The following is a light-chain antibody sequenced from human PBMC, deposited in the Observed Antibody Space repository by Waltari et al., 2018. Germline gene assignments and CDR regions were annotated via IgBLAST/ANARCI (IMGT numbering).Light chain of an antibody. J-gene: IGLJ2*01. Sequence: QSALTQPASVSGSPGQSITISCTGTSSDVGGYNYVSWYQQYPGKVPKLMIYDVSKWPSGVSIRVSGSKSGNTASLTISGLQAEDEADYYCSSYTSSNTVIFGGGTKLTVL. CDR2: DVS. V-gene: IGLV2-14*01. CDR3: SSYTSSNTVI. CDR1: SSDVGGYNY.